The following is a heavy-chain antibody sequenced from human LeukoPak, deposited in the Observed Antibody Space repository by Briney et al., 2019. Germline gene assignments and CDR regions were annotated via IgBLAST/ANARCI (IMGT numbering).Heavy chain of an antibody. D-gene: IGHD6-6*01. CDR1: GXSISSYF. CDR2: IYPSGNT. Sequence: SETLSLTCTVSGXSISSYFWSWIRQPAGKGQEWIGRIYPSGNTNYNPSLKSRVTMSVDTSKNQFSLELTSVAAADTAIYYCARDVGSSGGYYGMDLWGQGTTVTVSS. J-gene: IGHJ6*02. CDR3: ARDVGSSGGYYGMDL. V-gene: IGHV4-4*07.